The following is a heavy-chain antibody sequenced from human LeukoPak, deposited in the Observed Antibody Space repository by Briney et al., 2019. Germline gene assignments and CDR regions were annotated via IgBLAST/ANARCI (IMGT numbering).Heavy chain of an antibody. Sequence: ASMKVSCKVSGYTLAELSIHWVRQAPGKGLEWMGGSNLDHGETVYAPNFQGRVTMTEETSTGTAYMEVSSLRSDDTAVYYCATEGKKQLLQGDAFDVWGQGTMISVSS. CDR1: GYTLAELS. CDR2: SNLDHGET. CDR3: ATEGKKQLLQGDAFDV. J-gene: IGHJ3*01. D-gene: IGHD2-2*01. V-gene: IGHV1-24*01.